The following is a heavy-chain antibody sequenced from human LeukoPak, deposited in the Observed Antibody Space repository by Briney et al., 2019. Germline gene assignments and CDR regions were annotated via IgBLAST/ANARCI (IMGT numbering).Heavy chain of an antibody. J-gene: IGHJ4*02. V-gene: IGHV3-23*01. CDR3: AKFKGHYYYDSSGFCDN. CDR1: GFTFGTYA. D-gene: IGHD3-22*01. CDR2: IGGSGGTT. Sequence: GGSLRLSCAASGFTFGTYAVNWVRQAPGKGLEWVSTIGGSGGTTYYADSVKGRLSISRDNSNYTLHLQMNSLRVEDTAVFYCAKFKGHYYYDSSGFCDNWGQGTLVTVSS.